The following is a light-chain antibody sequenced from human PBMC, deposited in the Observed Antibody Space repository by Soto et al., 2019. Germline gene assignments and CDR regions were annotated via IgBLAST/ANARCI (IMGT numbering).Light chain of an antibody. V-gene: IGLV1-44*01. CDR3: SAYLNRNVI. J-gene: IGLJ2*01. CDR2: EVS. CDR1: SSNIVSNT. Sequence: QSVLTQPPSASGTPGQRVTISCSGSSSNIVSNTVSWYQQFPGTAPKLLIYEVSNRPSGISNRFSGSKSGNTASLTISGLRSEDAADYYCSAYLNRNVIFGGGTKLTVL.